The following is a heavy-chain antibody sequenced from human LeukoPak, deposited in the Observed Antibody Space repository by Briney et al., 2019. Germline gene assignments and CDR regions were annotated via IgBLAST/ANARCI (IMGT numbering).Heavy chain of an antibody. CDR1: GFSLTTYG. V-gene: IGHV3-33*01. CDR2: IWYDGSKK. CDR3: AREGGSGIDY. J-gene: IGHJ4*02. Sequence: HPGGSLRLSCAASGFSLTTYGTHWLRQAPGKGLEWVAVIWYDGSKKFYGDSVKGRFTVSRDTSENTMYLQMNTLRAEDTAVYYCAREGGSGIDYWGQGTLVTVYS. D-gene: IGHD3-10*01.